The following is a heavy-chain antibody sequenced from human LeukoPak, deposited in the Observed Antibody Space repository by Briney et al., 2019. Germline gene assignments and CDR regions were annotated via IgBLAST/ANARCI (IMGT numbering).Heavy chain of an antibody. J-gene: IGHJ5*02. CDR3: ARREYDYVWGSYRPNWFDP. CDR2: INHSGST. D-gene: IGHD3-16*02. Sequence: SETLSLTCAVYGGSFSGYYWSWIRQPPGKGLEWIGEINHSGSTNYNPSLKSRVTISVDTSKNQFSLKLSSVTAADTAVYYCARREYDYVWGSYRPNWFDPWGQGTLVTVSS. V-gene: IGHV4-34*01. CDR1: GGSFSGYY.